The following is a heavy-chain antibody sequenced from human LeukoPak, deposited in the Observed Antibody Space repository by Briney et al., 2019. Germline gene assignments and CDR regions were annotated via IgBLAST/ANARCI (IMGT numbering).Heavy chain of an antibody. V-gene: IGHV4-39*01. CDR1: GGSISSSSYY. Sequence: PSETLSLTCTVSGGSISSSSYYWGWIRQPPGKGLEWIGSIYYSGSTYYNPSLKSRVTISVDTSKNQFSLKLSSVTAADTAVYYCARDYYDSSGYYGWFDPWGQGTLVTVSS. CDR3: ARDYYDSSGYYGWFDP. CDR2: IYYSGST. D-gene: IGHD3-22*01. J-gene: IGHJ5*02.